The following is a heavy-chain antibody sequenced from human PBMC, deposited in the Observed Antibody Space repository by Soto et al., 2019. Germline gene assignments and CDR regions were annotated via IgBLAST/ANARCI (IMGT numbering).Heavy chain of an antibody. D-gene: IGHD2-15*01. V-gene: IGHV3-30*18. Sequence: GGSLRLSCAASGFTFSSYGMHWVRQAPGKGLEWVAVISYDGSNKYYADSVKGRFTISRDNSSNTLYLQMSSLRAEDTAVYYCAKVPRYCSRNSCYSGAFDISRQGTMVTV. J-gene: IGHJ3*02. CDR1: GFTFSSYG. CDR3: AKVPRYCSRNSCYSGAFDI. CDR2: ISYDGSNK.